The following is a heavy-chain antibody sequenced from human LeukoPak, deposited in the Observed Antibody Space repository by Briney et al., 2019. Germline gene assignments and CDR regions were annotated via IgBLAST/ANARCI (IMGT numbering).Heavy chain of an antibody. J-gene: IGHJ4*02. V-gene: IGHV4-31*03. Sequence: PSQTLSLTCTVSGGSISSAGYSWSWIRQHPGKGLESIGYIYYSGSTYYNPSLKSRVTISVDTSKNQFSLKLSSVTAADTAVYYCARLYYYGSGSFSQYYFDYWGQGTLVTVSS. CDR2: IYYSGST. CDR1: GGSISSAGYS. CDR3: ARLYYYGSGSFSQYYFDY. D-gene: IGHD3-10*01.